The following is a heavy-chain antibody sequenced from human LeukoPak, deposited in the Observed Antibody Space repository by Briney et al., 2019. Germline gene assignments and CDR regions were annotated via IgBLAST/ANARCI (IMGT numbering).Heavy chain of an antibody. CDR1: GFSFSRYD. D-gene: IGHD6-13*01. J-gene: IGHJ6*02. CDR3: AKPEWEGWQQLGLGLDV. Sequence: GRSLRLSCAASGFSFSRYDIHWVRQAPGKGLEWVAVISYDGSDKYYADSVKGRLTISRENSKNTLYLQMNSLRAEDTAVYYCAKPEWEGWQQLGLGLDVWGQGTTVTVSS. CDR2: ISYDGSDK. V-gene: IGHV3-30*18.